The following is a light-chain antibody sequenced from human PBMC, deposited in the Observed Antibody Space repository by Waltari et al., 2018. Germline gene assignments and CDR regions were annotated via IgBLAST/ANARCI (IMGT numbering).Light chain of an antibody. CDR2: SNY. Sequence: QSVLTQPPSASGTPGQRVTISCSGSSSNIGSHTVNWYQQPPGTAPKLLIYSNYQRAAWGPVRFSGSKSGTSASLAISVLQSEDEADYYCAGWDDGLSGRSWVFGGGTKLTVL. V-gene: IGLV1-44*01. CDR1: SSNIGSHT. J-gene: IGLJ3*02. CDR3: AGWDDGLSGRSWV.